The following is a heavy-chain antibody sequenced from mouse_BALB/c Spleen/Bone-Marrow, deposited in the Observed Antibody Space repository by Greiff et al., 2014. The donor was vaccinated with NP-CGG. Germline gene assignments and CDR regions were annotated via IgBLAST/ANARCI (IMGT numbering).Heavy chain of an antibody. Sequence: VQLQQSGAELVRSGASVRLTCTASGFNIKDSYIHWVRQRPEQGLEWIGWIDPENGDTEYAPKFQGKATMTADTSSNTGYLQLSSLTSEDTAVYYCKGYDYDVDSFDYWGQGTTLTVSS. CDR2: IDPENGDT. CDR1: GFNIKDSY. J-gene: IGHJ2*01. V-gene: IGHV14-4*02. CDR3: KGYDYDVDSFDY. D-gene: IGHD2-4*01.